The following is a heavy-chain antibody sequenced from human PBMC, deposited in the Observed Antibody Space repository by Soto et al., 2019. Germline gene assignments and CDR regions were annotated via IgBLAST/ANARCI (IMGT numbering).Heavy chain of an antibody. CDR2: INHSGST. J-gene: IGHJ4*02. D-gene: IGHD5-18*01. Sequence: SETLSLTCAVYGGSFSGYYWSWIRQPPGKGLEWIGEINHSGSTNYNPSLKSRVTISVDTSKNQFSLKLSSVTAADTAVYYCARYFKRGYSYGLGYWGQGTLVTVSS. V-gene: IGHV4-34*01. CDR1: GGSFSGYY. CDR3: ARYFKRGYSYGLGY.